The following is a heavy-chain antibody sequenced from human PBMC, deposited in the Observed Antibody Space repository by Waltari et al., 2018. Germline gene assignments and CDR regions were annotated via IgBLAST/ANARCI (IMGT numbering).Heavy chain of an antibody. D-gene: IGHD3-22*01. CDR2: IYYSGST. CDR1: GGSISSYY. V-gene: IGHV4-59*01. J-gene: IGHJ3*02. Sequence: QVQLQESGPGLVKPSETLSLTCTVSGGSISSYYWRWIRQPPGKGLEWIGYIYYSGSTHYDPSLKMRVTISVDTSKNQFSLKLSSVTAADTAVYYCARLYYYDSSGYYDAFDIWGQGTMVTVSS. CDR3: ARLYYYDSSGYYDAFDI.